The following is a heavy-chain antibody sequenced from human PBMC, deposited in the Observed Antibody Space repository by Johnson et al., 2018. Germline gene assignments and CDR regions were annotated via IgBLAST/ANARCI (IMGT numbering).Heavy chain of an antibody. CDR3: TKKPTGVAGTNYFQT. CDR2: ITGGGATT. J-gene: IGHJ4*02. D-gene: IGHD1-7*01. Sequence: EVQLLESGGDLVQPGWSLRLSCAASGFIFSDYGMSWARQAPGKGLEWVSSITGGGATTYYAASVKGRFTIPRDNSKNTLGLQKNSRRVEDTAVYYCTKKPTGVAGTNYFQTWGQVTLVTVSS. V-gene: IGHV3-23*01. CDR1: GFIFSDYG.